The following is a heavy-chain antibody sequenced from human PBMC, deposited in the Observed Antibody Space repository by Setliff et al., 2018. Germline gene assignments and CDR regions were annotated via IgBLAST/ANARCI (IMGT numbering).Heavy chain of an antibody. Sequence: LRLSCVASGFPFTNYAMTWVRQAPGKGLEWVANINQDGSEKYYVDSVKGRFTVSRDNVKNSLFLQMDSLRVDDTAVYYCGRAGKPYAIDVWGQGTMVTVSS. J-gene: IGHJ3*01. V-gene: IGHV3-7*04. CDR2: INQDGSEK. CDR1: GFPFTNYA. CDR3: GRAGKPYAIDV.